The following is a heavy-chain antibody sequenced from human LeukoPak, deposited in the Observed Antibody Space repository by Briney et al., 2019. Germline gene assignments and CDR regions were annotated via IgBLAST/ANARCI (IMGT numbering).Heavy chain of an antibody. CDR2: ISGSGGST. D-gene: IGHD3-10*02. Sequence: PGGSLRLSCAASGFTFSSYGMSWVRQTPGKGLEWVSAISGSGGSTYYADSVKGRFIISRDNAKDSLYLQMNSLRAEDTAVYYCAELGITMIGGVWGKGTTVTISS. CDR1: GFTFSSYG. J-gene: IGHJ6*04. CDR3: AELGITMIGGV. V-gene: IGHV3-23*01.